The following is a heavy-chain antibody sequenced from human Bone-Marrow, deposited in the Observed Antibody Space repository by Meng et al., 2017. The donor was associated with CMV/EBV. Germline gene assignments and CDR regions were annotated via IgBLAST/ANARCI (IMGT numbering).Heavy chain of an antibody. CDR3: ARARAVALVPASRGRYDV. D-gene: IGHD3-16*01. V-gene: IGHV1-69*05. Sequence: SVKVSCKASGGTFSSYAISWVRQAPGQGLEWMGGIIPSFGTANYAQKFQGRVTITTDESTRTAYMELSSLRSEDTAVYYCARARAVALVPASRGRYDVWGQGTLVTVSS. CDR1: GGTFSSYA. J-gene: IGHJ4*02. CDR2: IIPSFGTA.